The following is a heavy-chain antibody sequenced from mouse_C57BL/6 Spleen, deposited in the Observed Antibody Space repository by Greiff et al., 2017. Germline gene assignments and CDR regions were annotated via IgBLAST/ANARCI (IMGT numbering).Heavy chain of an antibody. CDR3: ARHREGNFDD. CDR1: GFTFSSYG. Sequence: EVLLVESGGDLVKPGGSLKLSCAASGFTFSSYGMSWVRQTPDQRLEWVATISSGSSYTYYPDSVKGRFTISRDNAKNTLYLQMSSLKSEDTAMYYCARHREGNFDDWGQGTTLTVSS. J-gene: IGHJ2*01. CDR2: ISSGSSYT. V-gene: IGHV5-6*01.